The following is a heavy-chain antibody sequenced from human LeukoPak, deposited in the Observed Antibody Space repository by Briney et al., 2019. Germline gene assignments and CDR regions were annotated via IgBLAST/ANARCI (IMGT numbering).Heavy chain of an antibody. Sequence: PGGSLRLSCAASGFTFSSYEMNWVRQAPGKGLEWVSGIRGNGGTTYYADSVKGRFTISRDNAKNSLYLQMNSLRAEDTAVYYCAELGITMNGGVWGKGTTVTISS. V-gene: IGHV3-48*03. J-gene: IGHJ6*04. CDR3: AELGITMNGGV. CDR2: IRGNGGTT. CDR1: GFTFSSYE. D-gene: IGHD3-10*02.